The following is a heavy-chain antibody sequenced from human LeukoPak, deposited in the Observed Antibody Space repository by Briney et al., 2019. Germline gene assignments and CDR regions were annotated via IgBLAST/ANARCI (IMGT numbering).Heavy chain of an antibody. D-gene: IGHD3-10*01. J-gene: IGHJ3*02. CDR3: AKDRGWFGELAAFDI. CDR2: ISYDGSNK. Sequence: GGSLRLSCAASGFTFSSYGMHWVRQAPGKGLEWVAVISYDGSNKYYADSVKGRFTISRDNSKNTLYLQMNSLRAEDTAVYYCAKDRGWFGELAAFDICGQGTMVTVSS. V-gene: IGHV3-30*18. CDR1: GFTFSSYG.